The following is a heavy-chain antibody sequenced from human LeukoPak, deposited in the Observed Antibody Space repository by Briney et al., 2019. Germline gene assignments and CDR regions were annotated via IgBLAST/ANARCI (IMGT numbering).Heavy chain of an antibody. D-gene: IGHD6-13*01. Sequence: PGGSLRLSCATSGFTVSSNYMNWVRQAPGKGLEWVSVIYSGGSTYYADSVKGRFTISRDNSKNTLYFQMSSLRAGDTAVYYCARGLAGTFSFDYWGQGVLVTVSS. V-gene: IGHV3-66*02. CDR2: IYSGGST. CDR1: GFTVSSNY. CDR3: ARGLAGTFSFDY. J-gene: IGHJ4*02.